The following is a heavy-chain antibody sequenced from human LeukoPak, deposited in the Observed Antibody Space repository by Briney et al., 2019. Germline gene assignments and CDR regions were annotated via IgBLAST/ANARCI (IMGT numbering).Heavy chain of an antibody. J-gene: IGHJ2*01. CDR1: GDSVSSNSAA. CDR2: TYYRSKWYN. Sequence: SQTLSLTCAISGDSVSSNSAAWNWIRQSPSRGLEWLGRTYYRSKWYNDYAVSVKSRITINPDTSKNQFSLQLNSVTPGDTAVYYCARDPFEYYYDSSGWYFDLWGRGTLVTVSS. CDR3: ARDPFEYYYDSSGWYFDL. D-gene: IGHD3-22*01. V-gene: IGHV6-1*01.